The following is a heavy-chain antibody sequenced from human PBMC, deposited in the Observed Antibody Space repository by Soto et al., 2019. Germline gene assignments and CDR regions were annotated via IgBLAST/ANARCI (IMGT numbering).Heavy chain of an antibody. V-gene: IGHV3-66*01. Sequence: EVQLVESGGGLVQPGGSLRLSCAASGFTVSSNYMSWVRQAPGKGLGWVSVIYSGGSTYYADSVKGRFTISRDNSKNTLYLQMNSLRAEDTAVYYCARDMREYDILTGYEYDYWGQGTLVTVSS. CDR2: IYSGGST. CDR3: ARDMREYDILTGYEYDY. J-gene: IGHJ4*02. D-gene: IGHD3-9*01. CDR1: GFTVSSNY.